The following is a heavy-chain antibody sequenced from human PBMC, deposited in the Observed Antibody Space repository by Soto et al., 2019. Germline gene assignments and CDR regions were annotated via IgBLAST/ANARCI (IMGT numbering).Heavy chain of an antibody. CDR1: GFTFSDYY. Sequence: QVQLVASGGGLVKPGGSLRLSCAASGFTFSDYYMSWIRQAPGKGLKWVSYIGSSGSTIHYADSVKGRITISRDNAKNSLYLQMNSLRAEDTAVYYCARGRRDSVWYYDYWGQGTLVTVSS. CDR3: ARGRRDSVWYYDY. D-gene: IGHD6-19*01. J-gene: IGHJ4*02. CDR2: IGSSGSTI. V-gene: IGHV3-11*01.